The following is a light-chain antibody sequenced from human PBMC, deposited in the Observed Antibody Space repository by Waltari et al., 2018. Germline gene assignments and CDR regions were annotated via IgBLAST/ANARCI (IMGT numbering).Light chain of an antibody. CDR3: QSQDHTAGYSVL. J-gene: IGLJ2*01. Sequence: SSELTQPPSVSVSPGQTARIPCSGDLLPQQYTYWYQQKPGQAPLLLIYKDTGRPSGIPERFSGSSSGTIATLTSSGVQAEDEADYYCQSQDHTAGYSVLFGGGTKLTVL. V-gene: IGLV3-25*03. CDR2: KDT. CDR1: LLPQQY.